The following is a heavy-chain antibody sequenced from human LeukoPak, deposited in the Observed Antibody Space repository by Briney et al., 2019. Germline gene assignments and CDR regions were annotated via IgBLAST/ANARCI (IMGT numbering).Heavy chain of an antibody. Sequence: VGSLRLSCAASGFTFSSYWMSWVRQAPGKGLEWVANIKQDGSEKYYVDTVKGRFTISRDNAKNSLYLQMNSLRAEDTAVYYCARVNFLTSFDYWGQGTLVTVSS. V-gene: IGHV3-7*01. CDR1: GFTFSSYW. CDR2: IKQDGSEK. J-gene: IGHJ4*02. CDR3: ARVNFLTSFDY. D-gene: IGHD2/OR15-2a*01.